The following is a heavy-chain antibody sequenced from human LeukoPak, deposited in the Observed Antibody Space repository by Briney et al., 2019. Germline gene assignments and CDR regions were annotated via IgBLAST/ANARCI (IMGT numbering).Heavy chain of an antibody. V-gene: IGHV4-34*01. CDR1: GGSFSGYY. CDR2: INHGGIT. D-gene: IGHD2-2*01. CDR3: ARDRKGYEGFDY. J-gene: IGHJ4*02. Sequence: PSETLSLTCAVYGGSFSGYYWSWIRQPPGKGLEWIGEINHGGITNYNPSLKSRVTISVDTSKNQFSLKLSSVTAADTAVYYCARDRKGYEGFDYWGQGTLVTVSS.